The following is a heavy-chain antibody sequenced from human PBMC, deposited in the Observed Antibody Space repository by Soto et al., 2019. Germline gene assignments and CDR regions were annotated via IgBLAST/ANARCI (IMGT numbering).Heavy chain of an antibody. Sequence: ASVKASCKASGYTFTSYAMHWVRQAPGQRLEWMGWINAGNGNTKYSQKFQGRVTITRDTSASTAYMELSSLRSEDTAVYYCASPCSYCGGEGFDIWGQGTMVTVSS. D-gene: IGHD2-21*01. CDR2: INAGNGNT. CDR3: ASPCSYCGGEGFDI. CDR1: GYTFTSYA. V-gene: IGHV1-3*01. J-gene: IGHJ3*02.